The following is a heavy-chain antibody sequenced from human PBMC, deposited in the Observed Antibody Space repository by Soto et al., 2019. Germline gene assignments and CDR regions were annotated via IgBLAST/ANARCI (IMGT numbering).Heavy chain of an antibody. CDR3: ARYYYGSGGPPRYFDY. V-gene: IGHV1-24*01. Sequence: GASVKVSCKVSGYTLTELSMHWVRQAPGKGLEWMGGFDPEDGETIYAQKFQGRVTMTADESTDTAYMELSSLRSEDTAVYYCARYYYGSGGPPRYFDYWGQGTLVTVSS. J-gene: IGHJ4*02. CDR1: GYTLTELS. D-gene: IGHD3-10*01. CDR2: FDPEDGET.